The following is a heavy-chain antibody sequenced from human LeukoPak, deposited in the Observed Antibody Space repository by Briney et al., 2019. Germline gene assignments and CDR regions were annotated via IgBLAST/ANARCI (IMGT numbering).Heavy chain of an antibody. Sequence: ASVKVSCKASGYTFTGYYMHWVRQAPGQGLEWMGWINPNSGGTNYAQKFQGRVTMTRDTSISTAYMELSRLRSDDTAVYYCARGVGWDCSSTSCYGDYYYYYMDVWGKGTTVTVSS. J-gene: IGHJ6*03. CDR2: INPNSGGT. CDR3: ARGVGWDCSSTSCYGDYYYYYMDV. V-gene: IGHV1-2*02. CDR1: GYTFTGYY. D-gene: IGHD2-2*01.